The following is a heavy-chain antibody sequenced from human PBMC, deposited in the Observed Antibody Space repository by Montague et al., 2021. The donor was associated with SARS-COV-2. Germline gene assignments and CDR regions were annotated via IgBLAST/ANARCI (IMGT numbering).Heavy chain of an antibody. CDR3: ARVDYQVPYYYYAGMDL. J-gene: IGHJ6*02. CDR2: INQHGGEN. Sequence: SLSLSCSASGFTFTNYWMTWVRLAPGKGPEWVATINQHGGENYYVGSVXGRFTISRDNAKKSVYLQINSLGAEDTAVYYCARVDYQVPYYYYAGMDLWGQGTTVTVSS. D-gene: IGHD3/OR15-3a*01. V-gene: IGHV3-7*01. CDR1: GFTFTNYW.